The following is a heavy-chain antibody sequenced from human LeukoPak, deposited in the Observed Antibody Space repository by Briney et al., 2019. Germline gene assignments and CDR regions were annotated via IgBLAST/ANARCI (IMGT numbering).Heavy chain of an antibody. D-gene: IGHD3-10*01. CDR1: GGSISSYY. J-gene: IGHJ5*02. CDR3: ARDAWFCGHNWFDP. CDR2: IYTSGST. V-gene: IGHV4-4*07. Sequence: PSETLSLTCTVSGGSISSYYWSWIRQPAGKGLEWIGRIYTSGSTNYNPSLKSRVTMSVDTSKNQFSLKLSSVTAADTAVYYCARDAWFCGHNWFDPWGQGTLVTVSS.